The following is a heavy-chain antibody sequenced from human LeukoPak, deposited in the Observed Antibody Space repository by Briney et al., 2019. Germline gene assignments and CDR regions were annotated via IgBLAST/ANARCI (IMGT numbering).Heavy chain of an antibody. V-gene: IGHV3-7*01. D-gene: IGHD6-19*01. CDR2: IKQDGSEK. Sequence: GGSLRLSCAASGLTFSSYWMSWVRQAPGKGLEWVANIKQDGSEKYYVDSVKGRFTISRDNAKNSLYLQMNSLRAEDTAVYYCARETGYSSGWYFDYWGQGTLVTVSS. J-gene: IGHJ4*02. CDR3: ARETGYSSGWYFDY. CDR1: GLTFSSYW.